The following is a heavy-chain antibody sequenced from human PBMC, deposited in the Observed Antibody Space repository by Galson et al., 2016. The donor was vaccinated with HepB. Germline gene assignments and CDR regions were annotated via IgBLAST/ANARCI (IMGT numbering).Heavy chain of an antibody. CDR3: ARGYCSSTSPCGMDV. J-gene: IGHJ6*02. D-gene: IGHD2-2*01. Sequence: SLRLSCAASGFIFSNYDMHWVRQVAGKGLEWVSCIDIAGDTYYPDSVKGRFTISRENAKNSLYLQMNSLRDGDTAVYYCARGYCSSTSPCGMDVWGQGTTVTVSS. V-gene: IGHV3-13*01. CDR1: GFIFSNYD. CDR2: IDIAGDT.